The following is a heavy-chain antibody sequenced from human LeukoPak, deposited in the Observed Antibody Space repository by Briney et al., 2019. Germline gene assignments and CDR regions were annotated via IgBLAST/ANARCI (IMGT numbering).Heavy chain of an antibody. J-gene: IGHJ4*02. CDR2: IYSGGST. CDR1: GFTVTGNY. CDR3: AREVYYDSSGYYYSDF. D-gene: IGHD3-22*01. Sequence: GGSLRLSCAASGFTVTGNYMSWVRQAPGKGLEWVSVIYSGGSTYHADSVKGRFTISRDNSKNTLYLQMNSLRAEDTAVYYCAREVYYDSSGYYYSDFWGQGTLVTVSS. V-gene: IGHV3-66*01.